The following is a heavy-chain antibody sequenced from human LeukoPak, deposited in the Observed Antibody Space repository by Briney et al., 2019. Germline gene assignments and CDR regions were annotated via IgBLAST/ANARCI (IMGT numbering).Heavy chain of an antibody. CDR1: GFTFSRTG. CDR2: ISYDDGSKK. D-gene: IGHD6-13*01. V-gene: IGHV3-30*03. CDR3: ARDRSTSWSFYC. J-gene: IGHJ4*02. Sequence: GRSLRLSCTASGFTFSRTGMHWVRQAPGKGLEWVAVISYDDGSKKYYADSVKGRFTISRDNSNNTLYLEMNSLRAEDTAVYYCARDRSTSWSFYCWGQGMLVTVSS.